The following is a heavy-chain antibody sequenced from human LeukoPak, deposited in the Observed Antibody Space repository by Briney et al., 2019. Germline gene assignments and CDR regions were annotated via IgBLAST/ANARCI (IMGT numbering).Heavy chain of an antibody. CDR3: ARVLDLSKRGLDAFDI. Sequence: SETLSLTCTVSGASVSSGSYYWSWIRQPPGKGLEWIGYVYYSGSTNYNPSLKSRVTISVDTSKKQFSLKLSSATAADTAVYYCARVLDLSKRGLDAFDIWGQGTMVTVSS. V-gene: IGHV4-61*01. J-gene: IGHJ3*02. CDR2: VYYSGST. CDR1: GASVSSGSYY. D-gene: IGHD3-16*01.